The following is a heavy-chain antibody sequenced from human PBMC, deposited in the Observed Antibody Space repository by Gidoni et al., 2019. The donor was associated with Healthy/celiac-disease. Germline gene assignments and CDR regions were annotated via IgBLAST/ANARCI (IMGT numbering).Heavy chain of an antibody. CDR3: ARATMVRGAIDY. V-gene: IGHV4-38-2*02. Sequence: QVQLQASGPGLVKPSETLSLTCTVSGYSISSGYYWGWIRQPPGKGLEWIGSIYHSGSTYYNPSHKSRVTISVDTSKNQFSLKLSSVTAADTAVYYCARATMVRGAIDYWGQGTLVTVSS. D-gene: IGHD3-10*01. CDR1: GYSISSGYY. CDR2: IYHSGST. J-gene: IGHJ4*02.